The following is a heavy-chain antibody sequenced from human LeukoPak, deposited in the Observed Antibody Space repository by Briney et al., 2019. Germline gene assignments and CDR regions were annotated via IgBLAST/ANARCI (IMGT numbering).Heavy chain of an antibody. D-gene: IGHD1-26*01. V-gene: IGHV1-2*02. J-gene: IGHJ3*02. CDR1: GYTFTNFG. CDR2: INPNSGGT. CDR3: ARGVGPSGSYRHGSFDAFDI. Sequence: GASVKVSCKASGYTFTNFGISWVRQAPGQGLEWMGWINPNSGGTNYAQKFQGRVTMTRDTSISTAYMELSRLRSDDTAVYYCARGVGPSGSYRHGSFDAFDIWGQGTMVTVSS.